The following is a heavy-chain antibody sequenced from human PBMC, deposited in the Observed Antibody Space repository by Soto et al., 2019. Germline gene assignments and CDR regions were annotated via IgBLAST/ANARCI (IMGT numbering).Heavy chain of an antibody. D-gene: IGHD3-16*01. CDR1: GFTFSSYG. J-gene: IGHJ4*02. V-gene: IGHV3-30*18. CDR3: AKDRGEQTYYFDY. Sequence: LRLSCAASGFTFSSYGMHWVRQAPGKGLEWVAVISYDGSNKYYADSVKGRFTISRDNSKNTLYLQMNSLRAEDTAVYYCAKDRGEQTYYFDYWGQGTLVTVSS. CDR2: ISYDGSNK.